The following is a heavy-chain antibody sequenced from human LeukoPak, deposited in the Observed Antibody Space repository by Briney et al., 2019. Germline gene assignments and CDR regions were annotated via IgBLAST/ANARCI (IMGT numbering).Heavy chain of an antibody. D-gene: IGHD3-9*01. Sequence: PSETLSLTCTVSGGSISSYYWSWIRQHPGKGLEWIGYIYYSGSTYYNPSLKSRVTTSVDTSKNQFSLKLSSVTAADTAVYYCARGVLRYHYGMDVWGQGTTVTVSS. V-gene: IGHV4-59*06. CDR3: ARGVLRYHYGMDV. J-gene: IGHJ6*02. CDR2: IYYSGST. CDR1: GGSISSYY.